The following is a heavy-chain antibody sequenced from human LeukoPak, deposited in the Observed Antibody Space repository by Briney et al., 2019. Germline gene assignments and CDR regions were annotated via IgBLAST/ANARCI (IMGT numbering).Heavy chain of an antibody. J-gene: IGHJ6*03. CDR3: AREYSPRMEWLLGDYYYYMDV. D-gene: IGHD3-3*01. CDR1: GGSISSGGYY. CDR2: IYYSGST. Sequence: SETLSLTCTVSGGSISSGGYYWSWIRQHPGKGLEWIGYIYYSGSTYYNPSLKSRVTISVDTSKNQFSLKLSSVTAADTAVYYCAREYSPRMEWLLGDYYYYMDVWGKGTTVTVSS. V-gene: IGHV4-31*03.